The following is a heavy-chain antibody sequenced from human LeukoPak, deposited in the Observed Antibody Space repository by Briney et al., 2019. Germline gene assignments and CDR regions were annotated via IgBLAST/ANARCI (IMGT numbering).Heavy chain of an antibody. CDR3: ARDAAPYYYGSGIFRKNNWFDP. Sequence: SETLSLTCTVSGGSISSYYWSWIWQPPGKGLEWIGYIYYSGSTNYNPSLKSRVTISVDTSKNQFSLKLSSVTAADTAVYYCARDAAPYYYGSGIFRKNNWFDPWGQGTLVTVSS. J-gene: IGHJ5*02. V-gene: IGHV4-59*12. CDR2: IYYSGST. D-gene: IGHD3-10*01. CDR1: GGSISSYY.